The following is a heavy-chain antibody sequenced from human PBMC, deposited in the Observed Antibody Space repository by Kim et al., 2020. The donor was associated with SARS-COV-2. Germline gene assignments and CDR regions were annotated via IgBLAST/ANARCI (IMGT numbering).Heavy chain of an antibody. Sequence: NTNYAQKFQERVTITRDMSTSTAYMELSSLRSEDTAVYYCAADVWFGEYGWGQGTLVTVSS. V-gene: IGHV1-58*01. J-gene: IGHJ4*02. D-gene: IGHD3-10*01. CDR3: AADVWFGEYG. CDR2: NT.